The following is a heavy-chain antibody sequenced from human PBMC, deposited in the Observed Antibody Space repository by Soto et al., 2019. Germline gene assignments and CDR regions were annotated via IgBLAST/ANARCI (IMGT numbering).Heavy chain of an antibody. V-gene: IGHV2-70*13. CDR2: IERDDDDK. J-gene: IGHJ6*02. CDR3: ARSIRGPRRFNGMDV. Sequence: SGPTLVNPTETLTLTCTFSGFSLTSPGMCVSWIRQPPGKALEWLALIERDDDDKYYSTSLKTRLTISKDTRKNQVVLTMANMDPADPGTYYCARSIRGPRRFNGMDVWGQGTTVTVSS. CDR1: GFSLTSPGMC. D-gene: IGHD1-20*01.